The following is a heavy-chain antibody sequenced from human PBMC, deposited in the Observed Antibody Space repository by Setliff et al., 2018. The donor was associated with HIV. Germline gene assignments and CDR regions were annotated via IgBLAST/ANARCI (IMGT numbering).Heavy chain of an antibody. D-gene: IGHD3-3*01. J-gene: IGHJ4*02. CDR2: ISDGGGST. CDR1: GFTFSSYG. Sequence: SMSLSWAASGFTFSSYGMSWVRQAPGKGLEWVSGISDGGGSTHYADSVKGRFTISRDNSKNTLYLQMNSLRAEDTAVYYCAKDRITISAFDHWGQGTLVTVSS. V-gene: IGHV3-23*01. CDR3: AKDRITISAFDH.